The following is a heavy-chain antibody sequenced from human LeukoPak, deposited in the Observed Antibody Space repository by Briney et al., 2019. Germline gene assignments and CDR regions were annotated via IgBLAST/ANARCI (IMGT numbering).Heavy chain of an antibody. D-gene: IGHD4-23*01. J-gene: IGHJ3*02. CDR3: ARTQGVFYGGNFGAFHI. V-gene: IGHV1-18*01. CDR1: GYTFTSYG. CDR2: ISAYNGNT. Sequence: GASVKVSCKASGYTFTSYGISWVRQAPGQGLEWMGWISAYNGNTNYAQKLQGRVTITRDTSASTAYMELSSLRSEDTAVYYCARTQGVFYGGNFGAFHIWGQGTMVTVSS.